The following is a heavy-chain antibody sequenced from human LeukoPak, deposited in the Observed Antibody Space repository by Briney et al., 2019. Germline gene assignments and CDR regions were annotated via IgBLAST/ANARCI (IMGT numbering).Heavy chain of an antibody. CDR3: ARQGGSYSSSCYRYYYYGMDV. CDR1: GGSISSSSYY. D-gene: IGHD6-13*01. CDR2: IYYSGST. Sequence: SETLSLTCTVSGGSISSSSYYWGWIRQPPGKGLEWIGSIYYSGSTYYNPSLKSRVTISVDASKNQFSLKLSSVTAADTAVYYCARQGGSYSSSCYRYYYYGMDVWGQGTTVTVSS. V-gene: IGHV4-39*01. J-gene: IGHJ6*02.